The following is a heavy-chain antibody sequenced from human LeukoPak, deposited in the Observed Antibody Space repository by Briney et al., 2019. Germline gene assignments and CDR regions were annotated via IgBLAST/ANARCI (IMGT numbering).Heavy chain of an antibody. CDR3: AREGRRIAARPGWFDP. V-gene: IGHV4-34*01. CDR2: INHSGST. J-gene: IGHJ5*02. CDR1: GGSFSGYY. Sequence: SETLSLTCAVYGGSFSGYYWSWIRQPPGKGLEWIGEINHSGSTNYNPSLKSRVTISVDTSKNQFSLKLSSVTAADTAVYYCAREGRRIAARPGWFDPWGQGTLVTVSS. D-gene: IGHD6-6*01.